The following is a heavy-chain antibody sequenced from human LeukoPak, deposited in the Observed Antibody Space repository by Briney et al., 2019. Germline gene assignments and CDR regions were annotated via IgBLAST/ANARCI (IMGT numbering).Heavy chain of an antibody. J-gene: IGHJ4*02. Sequence: GGSLRLSCAASGFTFSNAWMSWVRQAPGKGLEWVGRIKRKTDGGTTDYAAPVKGRFTILRDDSKNTLYLQMNNLKTEDTAVYYCTTGNSYWGQGTLVTVSS. CDR1: GFTFSNAW. CDR3: TTGNSY. V-gene: IGHV3-15*01. CDR2: IKRKTDGGTT.